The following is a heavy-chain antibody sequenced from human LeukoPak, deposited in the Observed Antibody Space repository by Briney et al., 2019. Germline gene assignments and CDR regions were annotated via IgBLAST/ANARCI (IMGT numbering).Heavy chain of an antibody. CDR3: ARAPVSLWFGVYYYYYGMDV. CDR2: MNPNSGNT. V-gene: IGHV1-8*01. CDR1: GYTFTSYD. Sequence: ASVKVSCKASGYTFTSYDINWVRQATGQGLEWMGWMNPNSGNTGYAQKFQGRVTMTRNTSISTAYVELSSLRSEDTAVYYCARAPVSLWFGVYYYYYGMDVWGQGTTVTVSS. J-gene: IGHJ6*02. D-gene: IGHD3-10*01.